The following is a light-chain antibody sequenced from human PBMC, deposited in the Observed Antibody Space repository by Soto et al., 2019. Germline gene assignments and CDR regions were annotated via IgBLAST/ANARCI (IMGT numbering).Light chain of an antibody. V-gene: IGKV1-5*01. CDR2: DAS. Sequence: DIQMTQSPSTLSASVGDRVAITCRASQSISSWLAWYQQKPGKAPKLLIYDASSLESGVPSRFSGSGSGTEFTLTISSLQPDYFATYYCQQYNSYSTFGQGTKVDIK. J-gene: IGKJ1*01. CDR1: QSISSW. CDR3: QQYNSYST.